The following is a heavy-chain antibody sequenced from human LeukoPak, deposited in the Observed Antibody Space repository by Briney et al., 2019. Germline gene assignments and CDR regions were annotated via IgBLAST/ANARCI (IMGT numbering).Heavy chain of an antibody. Sequence: HAGGSLRLSCAASGFTFSSYEMNWVRQAPGKGLEWVSYISSSGSTIYYADSVKGRFTISRDNAKNPLYLQMNSLRAEDTAVYYCAKSILMTTVTTYYFDYWGQGTLVTVSS. D-gene: IGHD4-17*01. CDR1: GFTFSSYE. V-gene: IGHV3-48*03. CDR3: AKSILMTTVTTYYFDY. CDR2: ISSSGSTI. J-gene: IGHJ4*02.